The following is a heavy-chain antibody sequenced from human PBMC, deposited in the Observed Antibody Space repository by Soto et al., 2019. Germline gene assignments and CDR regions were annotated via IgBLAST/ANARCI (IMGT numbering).Heavy chain of an antibody. CDR2: IYTSGST. CDR1: GGSISNYY. D-gene: IGHD3-3*01. CDR3: AAVGDDFWSGYYSY. V-gene: IGHV4-4*07. Sequence: QVQLQESGPGLVKPSETLSLTCSVSGGSISNYYWSWIRQPAGKGLEWIGRIYTSGSTNYNPSLKSRVTLSVDTSKNQFSLKLNSVTAADTAVYYCAAVGDDFWSGYYSYWGQGTLVTVSS. J-gene: IGHJ4*02.